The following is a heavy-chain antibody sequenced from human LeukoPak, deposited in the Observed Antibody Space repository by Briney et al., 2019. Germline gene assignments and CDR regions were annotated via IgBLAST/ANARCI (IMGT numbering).Heavy chain of an antibody. CDR3: ARAFSFDDGEP. D-gene: IGHD4-17*01. V-gene: IGHV5-51*01. J-gene: IGHJ5*02. CDR2: MFPGDTDT. Sequence: GESLKISCKASGYTFTNYWIGWVRQMPGKGLEWMGIMFPGDTDTRYFPSFQGQVTMSADKSISTAYLQWNSLKASDTAMYFCARAFSFDDGEPWGQGTMVIVSS. CDR1: GYTFTNYW.